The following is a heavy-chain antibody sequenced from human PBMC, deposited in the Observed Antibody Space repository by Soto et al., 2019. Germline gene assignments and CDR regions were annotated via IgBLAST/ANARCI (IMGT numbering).Heavy chain of an antibody. CDR3: ARDDPPHPITGTTPDYYGMAV. J-gene: IGHJ6*02. Sequence: SETLSLTGTVSGGSISSYYWSWMRQPAGKCLAWIWRIATSGSTNYHPPLKSRVTMSVDTAKTKFSLELSSGTAANTAWYYCARDDPPHPITGTTPDYYGMAVGGQGTTVTVSS. D-gene: IGHD1-7*01. V-gene: IGHV4-4*07. CDR2: IATSGST. CDR1: GGSISSYY.